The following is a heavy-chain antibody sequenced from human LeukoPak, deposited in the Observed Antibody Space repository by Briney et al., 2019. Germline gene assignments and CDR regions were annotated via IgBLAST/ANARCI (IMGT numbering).Heavy chain of an antibody. Sequence: ASVKVSCKASGYTFTGYYMHWVRQAPGQGLEWMGRINPNSGGTNYAQKFQGRVTMTRDTSISTAYMELSRLRSDDTAVCYCAISYYDSSGYSGYYYYGMDVWGQGTTVTVSS. CDR2: INPNSGGT. CDR3: AISYYDSSGYSGYYYYGMDV. J-gene: IGHJ6*02. D-gene: IGHD3-22*01. CDR1: GYTFTGYY. V-gene: IGHV1-2*06.